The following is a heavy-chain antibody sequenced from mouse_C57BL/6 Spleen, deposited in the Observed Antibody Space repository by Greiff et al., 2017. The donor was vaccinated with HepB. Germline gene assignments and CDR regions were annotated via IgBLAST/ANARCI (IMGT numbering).Heavy chain of an antibody. D-gene: IGHD2-3*01. CDR2: IDPSDSET. CDR1: GYTFTSYW. J-gene: IGHJ2*01. Sequence: VQLQQPGAELVRPGSSVKLSCKASGYTFTSYWMHWVKQRPIQGLEWIGNIDPSDSETHYNQKFKDKATLTVDKSSSTAYMQLSSLTSEDSAVYYCARYDGYGVFDYWGQGTTLTVSS. V-gene: IGHV1-52*01. CDR3: ARYDGYGVFDY.